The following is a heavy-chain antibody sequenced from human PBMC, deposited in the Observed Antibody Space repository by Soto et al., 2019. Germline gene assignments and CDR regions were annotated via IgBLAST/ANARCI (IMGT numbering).Heavy chain of an antibody. V-gene: IGHV4-59*01. CDR2: IYYSGST. CDR3: ARDRLANWFDP. D-gene: IGHD3-9*01. J-gene: IGHJ5*02. Sequence: SETLSLTCTVSGGSINSYYWNWIRQPPGKGLEWIGYIYYSGSTKYNPSLKSRVTISVDTSKNQFSLKLSSVTAADTAVYYCARDRLANWFDPWGQGTLVTVSS. CDR1: GGSINSYY.